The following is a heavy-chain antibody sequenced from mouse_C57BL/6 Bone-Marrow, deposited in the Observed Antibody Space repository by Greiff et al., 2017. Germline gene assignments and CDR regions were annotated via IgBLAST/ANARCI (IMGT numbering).Heavy chain of an antibody. J-gene: IGHJ2*01. CDR2: IYPRSGNT. CDR3: ARKWISHPFDY. V-gene: IGHV1-81*01. Sequence: QVQLQQSGAELARPGASVKLSCKASGYTFTSYGISWVKQRTGQGLEWIGEIYPRSGNTYYNEKFKGKATLTADKSSSTAYMELRSLTSEDSAVYFCARKWISHPFDYWGQGTTLTVSS. CDR1: GYTFTSYG.